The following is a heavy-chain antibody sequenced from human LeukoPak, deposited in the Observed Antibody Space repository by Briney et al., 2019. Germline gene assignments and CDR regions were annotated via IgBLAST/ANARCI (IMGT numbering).Heavy chain of an antibody. D-gene: IGHD4-17*01. CDR1: GGSISSYY. CDR2: IYTSGST. CDR3: ARDTDGDYGDYGLPLYYYDGMDV. V-gene: IGHV4-4*07. Sequence: SETLSLTCTVSGGSISSYYWSWIRQPAGKGLEWIGRIYTSGSTNYNPSLKSRVTMSVDTSKNQFSLKLSSVTAADTAVYYCARDTDGDYGDYGLPLYYYDGMDVWGQGTTVTVSS. J-gene: IGHJ6*02.